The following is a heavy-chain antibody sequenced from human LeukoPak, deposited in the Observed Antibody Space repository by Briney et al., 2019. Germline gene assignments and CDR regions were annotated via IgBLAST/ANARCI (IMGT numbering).Heavy chain of an antibody. D-gene: IGHD3-10*01. CDR2: IYTSGST. Sequence: SETLPLTCTVSGGSISSYYWSWIRQPAGKGLEWIGRIYTSGSTNYNPSLKSRVTMSVDTSKHQFSLKLSSVTAADTAVYYCARGVTMVRGVIMGFDYWGQGTLVTVSS. CDR1: GGSISSYY. J-gene: IGHJ4*02. V-gene: IGHV4-4*07. CDR3: ARGVTMVRGVIMGFDY.